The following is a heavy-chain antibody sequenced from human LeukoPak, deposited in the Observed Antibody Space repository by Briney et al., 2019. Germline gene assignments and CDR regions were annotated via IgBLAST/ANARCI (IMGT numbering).Heavy chain of an antibody. CDR2: ISAYNGNT. Sequence: GASVKVSCKASGYTFTSYGISWVRQAPGQGLEWMGWISAYNGNTNYAQKLQGRVTMTTDTSTSTAYMELRSLRSDDTAVYYCARDSFGELWAYYYYGMDVWGQGTTVTVSS. CDR3: ARDSFGELWAYYYYGMDV. CDR1: GYTFTSYG. J-gene: IGHJ6*02. D-gene: IGHD3-16*01. V-gene: IGHV1-18*01.